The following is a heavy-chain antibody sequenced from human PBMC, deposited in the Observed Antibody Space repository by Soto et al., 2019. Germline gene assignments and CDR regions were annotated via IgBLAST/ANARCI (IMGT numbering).Heavy chain of an antibody. CDR2: ISPSGGST. CDR3: ARDGSSDWLTWFDP. D-gene: IGHD6-19*01. CDR1: GYTFTDYY. J-gene: IGHJ5*02. Sequence: QVQLVQSGAEVKKPGASVRVSCKASGYTFTDYYIHWVRQAPRQGLEWMGIISPSGGSTYAQKFQGRVTVTRDTSTSTVYMELSSLRSEDTAVYYCARDGSSDWLTWFDPWGQGTLVTVSP. V-gene: IGHV1-46*01.